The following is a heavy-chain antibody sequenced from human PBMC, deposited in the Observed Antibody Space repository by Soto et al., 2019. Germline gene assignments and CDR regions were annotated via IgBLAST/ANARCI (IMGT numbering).Heavy chain of an antibody. CDR3: AREVLVRGIKYHGMDV. D-gene: IGHD3-10*01. CDR2: ISTNGGST. J-gene: IGHJ6*02. CDR1: GFTFSSYA. Sequence: PGGSLRLSCSASGFTFSSYAMHWVRQAPGKGLEYVSSISTNGGSTHYADSVKGRFTISRDNSKNTQYLQMSSLRADDTAVYYCAREVLVRGIKYHGMDVWGQGTTVTVSS. V-gene: IGHV3-64D*06.